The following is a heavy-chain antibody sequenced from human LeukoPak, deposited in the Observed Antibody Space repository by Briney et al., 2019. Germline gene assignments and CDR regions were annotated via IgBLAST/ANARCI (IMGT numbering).Heavy chain of an antibody. CDR2: IYYSGST. D-gene: IGHD3-10*01. CDR3: ARDNPYYYGSGSSPTFDY. Sequence: PSETLSLTCTVSGGSISSGGYYWSWIRQHPGKGLEWIGYIYYSGSTYYNPSLKSRVTISVDTSKNQFSLKLSSVTAADTAVYYCARDNPYYYGSGSSPTFDYWGQGTLVTVSS. CDR1: GGSISSGGYY. V-gene: IGHV4-31*03. J-gene: IGHJ4*02.